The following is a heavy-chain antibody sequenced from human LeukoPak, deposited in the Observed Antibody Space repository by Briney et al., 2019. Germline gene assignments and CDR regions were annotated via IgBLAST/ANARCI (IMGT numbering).Heavy chain of an antibody. D-gene: IGHD3-3*01. CDR2: ISYDGSNK. CDR3: ARGYYDFWSGYYTGIDY. Sequence: GRSLRLSCAASGFTFSSYAMHWVRQAPGKGLEWVAVISYDGSNKYYADSVKGRFTISRDNSKNTLYLQMNSLRAEDTAVYYCARGYYDFWSGYYTGIDYWGQGTLVTVSS. V-gene: IGHV3-30-3*01. CDR1: GFTFSSYA. J-gene: IGHJ4*02.